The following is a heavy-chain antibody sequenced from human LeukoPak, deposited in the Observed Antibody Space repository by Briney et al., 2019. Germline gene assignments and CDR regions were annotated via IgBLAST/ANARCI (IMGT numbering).Heavy chain of an antibody. CDR2: ISSSSSYI. CDR3: ARAGNSGSYAGVYYYYMDV. J-gene: IGHJ6*03. V-gene: IGHV3-21*01. D-gene: IGHD1-26*01. CDR1: GFTFSSYS. Sequence: GGSLRLSCAASGFTFSSYSMNWVRQAPGKGLEWVSSISSSSSYIYYADSVKGRFTISRDNAKNSLYLQMNSLRAEDTAVYYCARAGNSGSYAGVYYYYMDVWGKGTTVTVSS.